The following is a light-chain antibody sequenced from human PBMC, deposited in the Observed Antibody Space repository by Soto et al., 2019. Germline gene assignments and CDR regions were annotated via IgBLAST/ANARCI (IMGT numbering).Light chain of an antibody. V-gene: IGKV1-5*01. CDR1: QSISSW. Sequence: DIQMTQCPSSLCACVGDRVTITCGGSQSISSWLAWYQQKPGKAPKLLIYDASSLESGVPSRFSGSGSGTDFTLTISSLEPEDFAVYYCQRRSNWPPSWTFGQGTKVDI. CDR3: QRRSNWPPSWT. J-gene: IGKJ1*01. CDR2: DAS.